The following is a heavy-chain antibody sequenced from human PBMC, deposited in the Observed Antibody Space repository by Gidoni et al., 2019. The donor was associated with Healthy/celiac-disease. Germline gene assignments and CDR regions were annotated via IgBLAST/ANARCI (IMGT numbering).Heavy chain of an antibody. J-gene: IGHJ3*02. D-gene: IGHD3-22*01. CDR3: ASIPGYYDSSGYSAKNDAFDI. V-gene: IGHV1-69*06. CDR1: GGTFSSYA. CDR2: IIPIFGTA. Sequence: QVQLVQSGAEVKKPGSSVKVSCKASGGTFSSYAIRWVRQAPGQGLEWMGGIIPIFGTANYAQKFQGRVTITADKSTSTAYMELSSLRSEDTAVYYCASIPGYYDSSGYSAKNDAFDIWGQGTMVTVSS.